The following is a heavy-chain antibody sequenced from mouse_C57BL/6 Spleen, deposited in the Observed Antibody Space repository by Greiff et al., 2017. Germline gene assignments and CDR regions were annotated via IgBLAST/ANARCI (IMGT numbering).Heavy chain of an antibody. D-gene: IGHD2-4*01. CDR2: ISSGGDYI. V-gene: IGHV5-9-1*02. CDR1: GFTFSSYA. Sequence: EVQRVESGEGLVKPGGSLKLSCAASGFTFSSYAMSWVRQTPEKRLEWVAYISSGGDYIYYADTVKGRFTISRDNARNTLYLQMSSLKSEDTAMYYCTREGDYGPLLDWGQGTLVTVSA. CDR3: TREGDYGPLLD. J-gene: IGHJ3*01.